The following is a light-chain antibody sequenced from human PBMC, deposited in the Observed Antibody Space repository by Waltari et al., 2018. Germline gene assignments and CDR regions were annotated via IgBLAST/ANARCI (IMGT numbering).Light chain of an antibody. CDR3: QQYNTYPWT. Sequence: DIQMTQSPSTVSASVGDRVTITCRASQSISSWLAWYQQKPGKAPKLRIYDASSLESGVPSRFSGSGSGTEFTLTISSLQPDDSAAYYCQQYNTYPWTFGQGTKVEIK. J-gene: IGKJ1*01. V-gene: IGKV1-5*01. CDR1: QSISSW. CDR2: DAS.